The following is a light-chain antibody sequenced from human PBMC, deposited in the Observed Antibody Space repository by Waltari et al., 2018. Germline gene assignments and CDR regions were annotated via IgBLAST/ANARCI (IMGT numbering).Light chain of an antibody. CDR3: LQHSTYPPT. V-gene: IGKV1-17*01. Sequence: DIQMTQSPASLSASMGSRVTITCRASQDIGSDLGWYQQKPGKAPKRLIYSASNLQSGVPSRFSGSGSGTEFALTISSLQPEDFATYYCLQHSTYPPTFGQGTKLDIK. J-gene: IGKJ2*01. CDR1: QDIGSD. CDR2: SAS.